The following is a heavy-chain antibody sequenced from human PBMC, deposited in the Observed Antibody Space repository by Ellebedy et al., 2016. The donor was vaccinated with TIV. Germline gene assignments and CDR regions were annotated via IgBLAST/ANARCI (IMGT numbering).Heavy chain of an antibody. D-gene: IGHD3-10*02. J-gene: IGHJ2*01. CDR1: GFAFSDYG. V-gene: IGHV3-30*03. CDR2: ITDDGSSK. Sequence: GGSLRLSCAASGFAFSDYGMHWVRQAPGKGLEWVAIITDDGSSKYYADSVKGRFTISRDNSKNTLYLQMNSLRTEDTAVYYCARASFYDVDLSGWYFDLWGRGTLITVSS. CDR3: ARASFYDVDLSGWYFDL.